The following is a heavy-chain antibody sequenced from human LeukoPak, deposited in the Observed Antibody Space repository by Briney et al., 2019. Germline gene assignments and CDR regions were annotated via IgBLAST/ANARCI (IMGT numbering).Heavy chain of an antibody. CDR2: INPSGGST. CDR3: AALFGITMVRGNPYFDY. V-gene: IGHV1-46*01. Sequence: ASVKVSCKASGYTFTGYYMHWVRQAPGQGLEWMGIINPSGGSTSYAQKFQGRVTMTRDMSTSTVYMELSSLRSEDTAVYYCAALFGITMVRGNPYFDYWGQGTLVTVSS. CDR1: GYTFTGYY. J-gene: IGHJ4*02. D-gene: IGHD3-10*01.